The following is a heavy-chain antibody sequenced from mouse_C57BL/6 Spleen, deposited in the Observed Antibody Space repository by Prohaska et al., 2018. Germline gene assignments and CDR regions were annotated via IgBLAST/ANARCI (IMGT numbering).Heavy chain of an antibody. CDR2: INTYSGVP. V-gene: IGHV9-3*01. CDR1: GYTSTTYG. CDR3: ATAGFAY. Sequence: QIQLVQSGPELKKPGETVKISCKASGYTSTTYGMSWVKQAPGKGLKWMGWINTYSGVPTYADDFKGRFAFSLETSASTAYLQINNLKNEDTATYFCATAGFAYWGQGTLVTVSA. J-gene: IGHJ3*01.